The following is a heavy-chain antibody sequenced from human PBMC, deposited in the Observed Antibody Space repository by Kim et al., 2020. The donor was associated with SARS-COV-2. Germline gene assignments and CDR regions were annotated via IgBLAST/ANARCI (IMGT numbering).Heavy chain of an antibody. CDR3: ARGYSSSSIGFDP. Sequence: YAQKCQGRVTITADESTSTAYMELSSLRSEDTAVYYCARGYSSSSIGFDPWGQGTLVTVSS. J-gene: IGHJ5*02. V-gene: IGHV1-69*01. D-gene: IGHD6-6*01.